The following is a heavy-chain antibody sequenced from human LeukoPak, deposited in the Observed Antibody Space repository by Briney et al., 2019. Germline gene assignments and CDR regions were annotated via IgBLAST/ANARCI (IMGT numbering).Heavy chain of an antibody. D-gene: IGHD6-13*01. V-gene: IGHV4-4*07. CDR2: IYTSGST. J-gene: IGHJ1*01. CDR1: GGSISSYY. CDR3: ARSCGSSWMAEYCQH. Sequence: SETLSLTCTVPGGSISSYYWSWIRQPAGKGLEWIGRIYTSGSTNYNPSLKSRVTMSVDTSKNQFSLKLSSVTAADTAVYYCARSCGSSWMAEYCQHWGQGTLDSVSS.